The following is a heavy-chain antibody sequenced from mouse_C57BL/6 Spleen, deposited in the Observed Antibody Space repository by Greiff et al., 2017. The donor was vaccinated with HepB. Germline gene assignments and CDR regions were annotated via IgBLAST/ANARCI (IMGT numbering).Heavy chain of an antibody. V-gene: IGHV14-1*01. CDR2: INPDDGDT. CDR3: TARLSYYFDY. CDR1: GFTFTDYY. D-gene: IGHD3-2*02. Sequence: EVQLQQSGAELVRPGASVKLSCTASGFTFTDYYMHWVKQRPEQGLEWIGSINPDDGDTEYAPKFQGKATVTADTSSNTAYLQLSSLTSEDTAFYYCTARLSYYFDYWGQGTTLTVSS. J-gene: IGHJ2*01.